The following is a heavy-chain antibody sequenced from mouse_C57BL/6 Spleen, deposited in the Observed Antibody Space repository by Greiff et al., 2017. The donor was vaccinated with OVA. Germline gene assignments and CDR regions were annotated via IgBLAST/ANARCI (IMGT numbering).Heavy chain of an antibody. Sequence: QVQLQQPGAELVRPGSSVKLSCKASGYTFTSYWMHWVKQRPIQGLECIGNIDPSDSETHYNQKFKDKATLTVDKSSSTAYMQLSSLTSEDSAVYYCARGYYSNPFDYWGQGTTLTVSS. CDR2: IDPSDSET. D-gene: IGHD2-5*01. J-gene: IGHJ2*01. V-gene: IGHV1-52*01. CDR1: GYTFTSYW. CDR3: ARGYYSNPFDY.